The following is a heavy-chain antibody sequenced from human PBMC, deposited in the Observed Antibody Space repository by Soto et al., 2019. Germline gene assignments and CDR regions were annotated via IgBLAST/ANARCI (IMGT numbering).Heavy chain of an antibody. CDR1: GYGFTTYG. Sequence: QVHLVQSGAEVKKPGASVKVSCKASGYGFTTYGITWVRQAPGQGLEWMAWISAHNGNTNYAQKLQGRVTVTRDTSTSTAYMELRSLRSDDTAVYYCARGRDGDYWGQGALVTVSS. D-gene: IGHD6-6*01. CDR2: ISAHNGNT. J-gene: IGHJ4*02. V-gene: IGHV1-18*01. CDR3: ARGRDGDY.